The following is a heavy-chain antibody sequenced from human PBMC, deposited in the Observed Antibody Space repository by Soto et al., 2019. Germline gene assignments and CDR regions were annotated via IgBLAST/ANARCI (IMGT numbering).Heavy chain of an antibody. D-gene: IGHD4-17*01. CDR1: GFNFSNYA. Sequence: GGSLRLSCAASGFNFSNYAMHWVRQAPGKGLEWVAVVWYDGSHKYYADSVKGRFTISRDNSKNTLYLQMNSLRAEDTAVYYCARLYGDYVHGWYSSYHYHMAVWGQGTTVPVS. CDR2: VWYDGSHK. J-gene: IGHJ6*02. V-gene: IGHV3-33*01. CDR3: ARLYGDYVHGWYSSYHYHMAV.